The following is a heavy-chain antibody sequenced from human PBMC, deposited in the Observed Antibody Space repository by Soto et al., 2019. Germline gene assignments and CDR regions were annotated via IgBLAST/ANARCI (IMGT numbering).Heavy chain of an antibody. J-gene: IGHJ4*02. CDR3: ARIQNYALDY. V-gene: IGHV3-30*03. D-gene: IGHD1-7*01. Sequence: GGSLRLSCVASGFTFSSYGMHWVRQAPGKGLEWVAIISYDGSNKYYADSVKGRFTISRDFSKNTLYLQMNSLKTEDTAVYYCARIQNYALDYWRQGTLVTVSS. CDR2: ISYDGSNK. CDR1: GFTFSSYG.